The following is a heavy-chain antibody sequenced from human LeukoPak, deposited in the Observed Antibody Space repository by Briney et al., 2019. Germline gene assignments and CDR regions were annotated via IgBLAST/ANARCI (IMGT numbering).Heavy chain of an antibody. Sequence: PSETLSLTCTVSGGSISSYYWSWIRQPPGKGLEWIGYIYYSGSTNYNPSLKSRVTISVDTSKNQFSLKLSSVTAADTAVYYCASSGSIAAAGMLGYWGQGTLVTVSS. CDR1: GGSISSYY. J-gene: IGHJ4*02. CDR2: IYYSGST. V-gene: IGHV4-59*01. D-gene: IGHD6-13*01. CDR3: ASSGSIAAAGMLGY.